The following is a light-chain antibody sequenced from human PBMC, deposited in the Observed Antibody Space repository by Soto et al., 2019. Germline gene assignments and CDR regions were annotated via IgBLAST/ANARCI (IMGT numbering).Light chain of an antibody. Sequence: DIQMTQSPSTLSASVGDRVTITCRASQSISSWLAWYQQKPGKAPKVMIYKASSLESGVPSRFSGSGSGTEFTLIISSLQDDDLATYYCQQYNRSPCTFGQGTKVEIK. CDR2: KAS. CDR1: QSISSW. J-gene: IGKJ1*01. CDR3: QQYNRSPCT. V-gene: IGKV1-5*03.